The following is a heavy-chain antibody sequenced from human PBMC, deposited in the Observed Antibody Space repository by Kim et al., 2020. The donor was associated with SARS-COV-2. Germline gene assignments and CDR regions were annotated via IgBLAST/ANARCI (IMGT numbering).Heavy chain of an antibody. J-gene: IGHJ4*02. CDR2: FDPEDGET. CDR3: ATAGAYYYDSSGYRQSSNLFDY. CDR1: GYTLTELS. V-gene: IGHV1-24*01. Sequence: ASVKVSCKVSGYTLTELSMHWVRQAPGKGLEWMGGFDPEDGETIYAQKFQGRVTMTEDTSTDTAYMELSSLRSEDTAVYYCATAGAYYYDSSGYRQSSNLFDYWGQGTLVTVSS. D-gene: IGHD3-22*01.